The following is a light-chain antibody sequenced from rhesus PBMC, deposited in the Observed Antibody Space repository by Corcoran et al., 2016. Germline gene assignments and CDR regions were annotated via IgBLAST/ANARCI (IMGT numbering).Light chain of an antibody. Sequence: DIQMTQSPSALSASVGDRVTISCRASQNIYSNLAWDQQKPGKAPKLLIYAATSLQTGIPSRFSGIGSGTVFTLTISRLQPEDSATSYCQHYYDNPFTFGPGTKLDIK. CDR3: QHYYDNPFT. CDR1: QNIYSN. J-gene: IGKJ3*01. CDR2: AAT. V-gene: IGKV1S12*01.